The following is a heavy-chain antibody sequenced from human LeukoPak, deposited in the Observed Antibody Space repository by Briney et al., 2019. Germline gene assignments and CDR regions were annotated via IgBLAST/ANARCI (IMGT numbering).Heavy chain of an antibody. CDR1: GFTFSNYW. CDR3: ARSGSGYSHYYYMDV. J-gene: IGHJ6*03. D-gene: IGHD1-26*01. CDR2: INSDGSDT. Sequence: GGSLRLSCAVSGFTFSNYWMHWVRHVPGEGRVWVSHINSDGSDTTYADSVKGRFTISRDNAKDTLYLQMNSLRAEDTAVYYCARSGSGYSHYYYMDVWGKGTTVTVSS. V-gene: IGHV3-74*01.